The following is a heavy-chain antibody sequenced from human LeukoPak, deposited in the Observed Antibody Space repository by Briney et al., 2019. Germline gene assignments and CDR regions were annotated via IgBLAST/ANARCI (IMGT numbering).Heavy chain of an antibody. Sequence: GGSLRLSCAASGFTFSSYAMSWVRQAPGKGLEWVSVFYPGGNTYYTDSVKGRFTVSRDNSKNTLYLQMNSLRVEDTAVYYCARAAQHLDYWGQGTLVTVSS. CDR1: GFTFSSYA. J-gene: IGHJ4*02. CDR3: ARAAQHLDY. V-gene: IGHV3-53*01. CDR2: FYPGGNT.